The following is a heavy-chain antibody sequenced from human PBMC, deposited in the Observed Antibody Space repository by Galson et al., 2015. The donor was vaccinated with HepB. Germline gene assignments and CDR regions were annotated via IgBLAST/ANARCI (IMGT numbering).Heavy chain of an antibody. CDR3: AHSTEGLGEGMAFDN. Sequence: PALVNPTQTLTLTCTSSGFSLSTSGVGVGWIRQHPGKALEWLALIYWDDDKRSSPSPKSRLTITKDTSKNQVVLTMTNMDPVDTATYYCAHSTEGLGEGMAFDNWGQGTMVTVSS. J-gene: IGHJ3*02. CDR1: GFSLSTSGVG. D-gene: IGHD3-10*01. V-gene: IGHV2-5*02. CDR2: IYWDDDK.